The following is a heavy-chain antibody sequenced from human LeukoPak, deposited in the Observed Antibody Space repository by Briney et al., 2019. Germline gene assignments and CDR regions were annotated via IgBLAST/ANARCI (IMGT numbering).Heavy chain of an antibody. Sequence: GGSLRLSCAASGFTFSDCYMSWIRQAPGKGLEWVSSISDNSWIYYADSVEGRFIISRDNAKNSLYLQMNSLRVEDTAVYYCAREGAADGTNLGGFDIWGQGTMVTVSS. CDR3: AREGAADGTNLGGFDI. J-gene: IGHJ3*02. CDR1: GFTFSDCY. CDR2: ISDNSWI. D-gene: IGHD6-13*01. V-gene: IGHV3-69-1*01.